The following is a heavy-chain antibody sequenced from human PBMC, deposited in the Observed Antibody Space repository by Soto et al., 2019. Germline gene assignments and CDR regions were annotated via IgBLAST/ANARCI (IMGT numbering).Heavy chain of an antibody. Sequence: ETLSLTCAVYGGSFSGYYWSWIRQPPGKGLEWIGEINHSGSTNYNPSLKSRVTISVDTSKNQFSLYLQMNSLRAEDTAVYYCAKDCLSFPPPYDSSGYYRLGYFDLWGRGTLVTVSS. CDR1: GGSFSGYY. CDR2: INHSGST. CDR3: AKDCLSFPPPYDSSGYYRLGYFDL. J-gene: IGHJ2*01. V-gene: IGHV4-34*01. D-gene: IGHD3-22*01.